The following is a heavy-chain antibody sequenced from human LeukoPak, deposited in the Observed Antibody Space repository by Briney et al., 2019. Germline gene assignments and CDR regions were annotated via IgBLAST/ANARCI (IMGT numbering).Heavy chain of an antibody. J-gene: IGHJ4*02. CDR2: INPSGGST. V-gene: IGHV1-46*01. D-gene: IGHD3-9*01. CDR1: GYTFTSYY. Sequence: ASVKVSCKASGYTFTSYYMHWVRQAPGQGLEWMGIINPSGGSTSYAQKFQGRVTMTRDTSTSTVYMELSSLRSEDTAVYYCARGDVRYFYTPYYFDYWGQGTLVTVSS. CDR3: ARGDVRYFYTPYYFDY.